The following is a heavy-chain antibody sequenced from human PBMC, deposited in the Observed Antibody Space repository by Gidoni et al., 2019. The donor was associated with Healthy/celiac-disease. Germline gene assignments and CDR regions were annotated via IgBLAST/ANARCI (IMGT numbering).Heavy chain of an antibody. CDR3: ARQEGYGGNEVDY. CDR2: IYYSGST. D-gene: IGHD4-17*01. J-gene: IGHJ4*02. CDR1: GGSISSSSYY. V-gene: IGHV4-39*01. Sequence: QLPLQESGPGLVKPSETLSLTCTVSGGSISSSSYYWGWIRQPPGKGLEWIGSIYYSGSTYYNPSLKSRVTISVDTSKNQFSLKLSSVTAADTAVYYCARQEGYGGNEVDYWGQGTLVTVSS.